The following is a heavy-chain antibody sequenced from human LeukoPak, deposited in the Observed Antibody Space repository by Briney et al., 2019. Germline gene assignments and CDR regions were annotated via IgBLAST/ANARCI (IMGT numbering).Heavy chain of an antibody. CDR3: ARALTRYSTAWYGY. CDR1: VFTFKDYY. J-gene: IGHJ4*02. CDR2: LNPYIGGT. V-gene: IGHV1-2*02. D-gene: IGHD6-19*01. Sequence: VSVKVSCKTSVFTFKDYYIHSVRQSPGQGLEWMGWLNPYIGGTNYAQKFQGRFTLTRDTSITTAYMDLSSLTSDDTALYYCARALTRYSTAWYGYWGQGTLVTVSS.